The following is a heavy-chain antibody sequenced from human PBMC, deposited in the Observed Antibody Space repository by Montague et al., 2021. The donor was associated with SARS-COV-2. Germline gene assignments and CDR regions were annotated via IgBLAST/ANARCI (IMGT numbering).Heavy chain of an antibody. CDR2: IHASGIS. J-gene: IGHJ5*02. V-gene: IGHV4-4*07. Sequence: SETLSLTCTVSGGSTNNYYWSWIRQPAGKGLEWIGRIHASGISTYSPSLETRVTMSVDTSKNQFSLKLSSVTAADTTVYYCVGGRFYYDSGELGSWGQGTLVTVSS. D-gene: IGHD3-22*01. CDR1: GGSTNNYY. CDR3: VGGRFYYDSGELGS.